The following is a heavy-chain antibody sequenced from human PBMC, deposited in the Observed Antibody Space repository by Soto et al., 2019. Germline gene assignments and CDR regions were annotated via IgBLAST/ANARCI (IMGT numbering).Heavy chain of an antibody. D-gene: IGHD3-22*01. CDR2: ISAYNGNT. Sequence: ASVKVSCKASGYTFTSYGISWVRQAPGQGLEWMGWISAYNGNTNYAQKLQGRVTMTTDTSTSTAYMELRSLRSDDTAVYCCAREDYYDSSGYSGNDAFDIWGQGTMVTVSS. J-gene: IGHJ3*02. CDR1: GYTFTSYG. CDR3: AREDYYDSSGYSGNDAFDI. V-gene: IGHV1-18*01.